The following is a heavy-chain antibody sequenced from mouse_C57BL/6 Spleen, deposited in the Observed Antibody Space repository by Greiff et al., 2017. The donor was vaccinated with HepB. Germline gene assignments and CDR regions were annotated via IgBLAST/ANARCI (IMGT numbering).Heavy chain of an antibody. CDR1: GFTFSDYY. V-gene: IGHV5-16*01. Sequence: EVHLVESEGGLVQPGSSMKLSCTASGFTFSDYYMAWVRQVPEKGLEWVANINYDGSSTYYLDSLKSRFIISRDNEKNILYLQMSSLKSEDTATYYCARGGSGYWYFDVWGTGTTVTVSS. D-gene: IGHD3-2*02. CDR3: ARGGSGYWYFDV. CDR2: INYDGSST. J-gene: IGHJ1*03.